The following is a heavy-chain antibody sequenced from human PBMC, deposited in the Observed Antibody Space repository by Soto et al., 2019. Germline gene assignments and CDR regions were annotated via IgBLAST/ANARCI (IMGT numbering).Heavy chain of an antibody. CDR1: GAAMSSYY. J-gene: IGHJ3*01. CDR3: ATDSTGYYSDACDV. D-gene: IGHD3-22*01. V-gene: IGHV4-59*03. CDR2: NYNTGTT. Sequence: QLQESGPGLVKPSETLSLTCTVSGAAMSSYYWSWVRQSPGQGLEWIGYNYNTGTTDYNPSLKCRVTISVERSKFQFSLKLTSVTAADTAVYYCATDSTGYYSDACDVGGEGARVIVSS.